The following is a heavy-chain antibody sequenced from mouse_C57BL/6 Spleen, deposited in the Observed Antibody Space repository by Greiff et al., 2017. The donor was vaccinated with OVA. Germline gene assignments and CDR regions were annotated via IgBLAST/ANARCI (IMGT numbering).Heavy chain of an antibody. Sequence: QVQLQQSGPELVKPGASVKISCKASGYAFSSSWMNWVKQRPGKGLEWIGRIYPGDGDTNYNGKFKGKATLTADKSSSTAYMQLSSLTSEDSAVYFCARDGYYPLGYWGQGTTLTVSS. CDR2: IYPGDGDT. CDR3: ARDGYYPLGY. J-gene: IGHJ2*01. V-gene: IGHV1-82*01. CDR1: GYAFSSSW. D-gene: IGHD2-3*01.